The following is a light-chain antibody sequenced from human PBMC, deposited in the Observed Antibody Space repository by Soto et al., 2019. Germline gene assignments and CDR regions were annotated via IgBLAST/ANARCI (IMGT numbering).Light chain of an antibody. V-gene: IGKV1-12*01. Sequence: DIQMTQSPSSVSASVVDRVTITCRASQGISSWLAWYQQKPGKAPNLLIYAASSLQSGVPSRFSGSGSGTDFTLTISRLEPEDFAVYYCQQYGNSPQTFGQGTRLEIK. CDR2: AAS. J-gene: IGKJ5*01. CDR1: QGISSW. CDR3: QQYGNSPQT.